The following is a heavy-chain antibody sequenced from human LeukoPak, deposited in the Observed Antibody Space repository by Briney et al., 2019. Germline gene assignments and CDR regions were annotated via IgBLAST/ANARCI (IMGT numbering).Heavy chain of an antibody. Sequence: PGRSLRLSFVASVFTLDEYAMWWVRQVPGKGLEWVSGISWNSGSIVYADSVRGRFTISRGNDKNSLYLHMKSLRAEDTALYYRTKDWRALRTTEPWLDNWGQGTLVTVS. CDR1: VFTLDEYA. CDR3: TKDWRALRTTEPWLDN. D-gene: IGHD6-19*01. CDR2: ISWNSGSI. J-gene: IGHJ4*02. V-gene: IGHV3-9*01.